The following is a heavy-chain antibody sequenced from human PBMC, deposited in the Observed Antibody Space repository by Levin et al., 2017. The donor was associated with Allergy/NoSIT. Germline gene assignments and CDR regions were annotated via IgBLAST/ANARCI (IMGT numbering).Heavy chain of an antibody. CDR2: IYYSGST. CDR3: AGDEMVHEIQYYDGMDV. V-gene: IGHV4-39*07. D-gene: IGHD2-8*01. CDR1: GFSITSSSYY. J-gene: IGHJ6*02. Sequence: SETLSLTCTVSGFSITSSSYYWGWIRQPPGKGLEWIGNIYYSGSTYYNPALRSRVTISVDTSKNQFSLKMSSVTAADTAVNYCAGDEMVHEIQYYDGMDVWGQGTTVTVSS.